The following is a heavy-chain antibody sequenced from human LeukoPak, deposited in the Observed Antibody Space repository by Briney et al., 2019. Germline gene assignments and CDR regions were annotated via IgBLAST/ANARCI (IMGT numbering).Heavy chain of an antibody. CDR3: AKDAPVNIVVVAAANS. CDR1: GFTFSSYA. D-gene: IGHD2-2*01. CDR2: IHGNGGST. Sequence: GGSLRLSCAASGFTFSSYAMSWVRQAPGKGLEWVSAIHGNGGSTYYADSVKSRFTISRDNSKNTLYLKMNSLRAEDTAVYYCAKDAPVNIVVVAAANSWGQGTLVTVSS. J-gene: IGHJ4*02. V-gene: IGHV3-23*01.